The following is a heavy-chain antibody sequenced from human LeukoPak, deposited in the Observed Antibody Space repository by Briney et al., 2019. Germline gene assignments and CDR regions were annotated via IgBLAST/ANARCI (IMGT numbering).Heavy chain of an antibody. V-gene: IGHV3-13*01. Sequence: PGGSLRLSCAASGFTFSSYSMNWVRQATGKGLEWVSAIGTAGDTYYPGSVKGRFTISRENAKNSLYLQMNSLRAGDTAVYYCARDRADTAMDPWGQGTLVTVSS. CDR3: ARDRADTAMDP. D-gene: IGHD5-18*01. CDR1: GFTFSSYS. CDR2: IGTAGDT. J-gene: IGHJ5*02.